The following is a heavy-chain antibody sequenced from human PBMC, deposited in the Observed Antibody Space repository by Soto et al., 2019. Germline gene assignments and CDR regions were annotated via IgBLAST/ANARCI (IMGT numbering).Heavy chain of an antibody. CDR1: GGSISSGDYY. CDR2: IYYSGST. D-gene: IGHD1-26*01. CDR3: ARVPSRSGFVDY. V-gene: IGHV4-30-4*01. J-gene: IGHJ4*02. Sequence: TLSLTCTVSGGSISSGDYYWSWIRQPPGKGLEWIGYIYYSGSTYYNPSLKSRVTISVDTSKNQFSLKLSSVTAADTAVYYCARVPSRSGFVDYCGQGTLVPVSS.